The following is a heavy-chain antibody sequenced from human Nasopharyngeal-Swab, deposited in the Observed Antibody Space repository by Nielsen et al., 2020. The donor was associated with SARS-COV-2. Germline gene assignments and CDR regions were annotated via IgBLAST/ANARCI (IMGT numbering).Heavy chain of an antibody. D-gene: IGHD3-9*01. CDR1: GFIFSNYW. J-gene: IGHJ5*02. CDR3: ARDGLTYYDILTGYSWFDP. Sequence: GGSLRLSCAGSGFIFSNYWMNWVRQAPGKGLEWVSYISSSSSTIYYADSVKGRFTISRDNAKNSLYLQMNSLRDEDTAVYYCARDGLTYYDILTGYSWFDPWGQGTLVTVS. V-gene: IGHV3-48*02. CDR2: ISSSSSTI.